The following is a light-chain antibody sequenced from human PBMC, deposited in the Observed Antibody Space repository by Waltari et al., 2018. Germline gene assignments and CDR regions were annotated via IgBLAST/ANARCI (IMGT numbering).Light chain of an antibody. CDR2: RDI. CDR1: NIGSKS. Sequence: SYELTDSISVSVALGQTAKIACGGDNIGSKSVQWYQQKPGQPPILVIYRDIRRPSGIPGRVSGSNSGNTATLTISRAQVVDEADYFCQVWASGTYIFAGGTKLTVL. J-gene: IGLJ1*01. CDR3: QVWASGTYI. V-gene: IGLV3-9*01.